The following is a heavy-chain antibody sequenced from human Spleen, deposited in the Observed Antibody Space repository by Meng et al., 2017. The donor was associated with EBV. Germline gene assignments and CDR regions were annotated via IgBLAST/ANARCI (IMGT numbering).Heavy chain of an antibody. J-gene: IGHJ5*02. D-gene: IGHD6-19*01. CDR1: AGSIISFYG. CDR3: ARTFPSWQAQRLDPFGA. V-gene: IGHV4-39*01. CDR2: VHYTGSN. Sequence: QLRVSGPGEGKHPEALVLASSVAAGSIISFYGLGWIRQAPGRGLEWIGSVHYTGSNYYSPPKKSRVTMSVATSKNQFALRLTSVTAADTAVYYCARTFPSWQAQRLDPFGAWGQGTLVTVSS.